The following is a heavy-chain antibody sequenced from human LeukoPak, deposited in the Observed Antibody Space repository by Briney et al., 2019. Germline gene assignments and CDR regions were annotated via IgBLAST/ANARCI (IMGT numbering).Heavy chain of an antibody. J-gene: IGHJ4*02. CDR2: ISAYNGNT. V-gene: IGHV1-18*01. CDR3: ARHYYDSNGYYYLDY. D-gene: IGHD3-22*01. CDR1: GYTFTSYG. Sequence: ASVKVSCKASGYTFTSYGISWVRQAPGQGLEWMGWISAYNGNTNYAQKLQGRVTMTTDTSTSTAYMELRSPRSDDTAVYYCARHYYDSNGYYYLDYWGQGTLVTVSS.